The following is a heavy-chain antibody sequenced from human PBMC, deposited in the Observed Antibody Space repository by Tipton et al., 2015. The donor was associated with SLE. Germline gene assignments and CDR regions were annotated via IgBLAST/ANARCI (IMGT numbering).Heavy chain of an antibody. V-gene: IGHV3-20*04. CDR2: ISWNGGST. J-gene: IGHJ6*02. D-gene: IGHD2-15*01. CDR1: GFDFDDFG. Sequence: SLRLSCAAAGFDFDDFGMGWVRQVPGKGLEWVSSISWNGGSTGYADSVKGRFTISRDNAKNSLYLQMNSLGPEDTALYYCVKDKGYCSGGTCYSRYYGLDVWGQGTTVTVSS. CDR3: VKDKGYCSGGTCYSRYYGLDV.